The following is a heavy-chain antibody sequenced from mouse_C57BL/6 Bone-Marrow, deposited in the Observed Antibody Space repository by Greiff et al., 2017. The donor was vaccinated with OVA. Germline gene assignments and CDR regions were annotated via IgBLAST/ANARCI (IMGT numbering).Heavy chain of an antibody. CDR3: ARSHYYGSSWFAY. CDR2: IYPSDSET. D-gene: IGHD1-1*01. CDR1: GYTFTSYW. V-gene: IGHV1-61*01. J-gene: IGHJ3*01. Sequence: VQLQQPGAELVRPGSSVKLSCKASGYTFTSYWMDWVKQRPGQGLEWIGNIYPSDSETHYNQKFKDKATLTVDKSSSTAYMQLSSLTSEDSAVYYCARSHYYGSSWFAYWGQGTLVTVSA.